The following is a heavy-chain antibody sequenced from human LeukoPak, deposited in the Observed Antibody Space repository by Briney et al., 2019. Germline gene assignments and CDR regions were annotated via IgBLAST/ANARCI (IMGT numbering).Heavy chain of an antibody. V-gene: IGHV1-18*01. J-gene: IGHJ3*02. D-gene: IGHD3-9*01. CDR2: ISAYNGNT. Sequence: ASVKVSCKASGYTCTSYGISWVRQAPGQGLEWMGWISAYNGNTNYAQKLQGRVTMTTDTSTSTAYMELRSLRSDDTAVYYCARGNYDILTGYYSGFGAFDIWGQGTMVTVSS. CDR1: GYTCTSYG. CDR3: ARGNYDILTGYYSGFGAFDI.